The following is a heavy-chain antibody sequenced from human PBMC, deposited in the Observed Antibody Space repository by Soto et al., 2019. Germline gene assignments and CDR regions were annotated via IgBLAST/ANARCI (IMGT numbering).Heavy chain of an antibody. V-gene: IGHV1-69*06. J-gene: IGHJ6*02. Sequence: GASVKVSCKASGGTFSSYAISWVRQAPGQGLEWMGGIIPIFGTANYAQKFQGRVTITADKSTSTAYMELSSLRSEDTAVYYCARDNATPVIRHGGGAARPLLRLNYYYYYGMDVWGQGTTVTVSS. CDR3: ARDNATPVIRHGGGAARPLLRLNYYYYYGMDV. CDR1: GGTFSSYA. D-gene: IGHD6-6*01. CDR2: IIPIFGTA.